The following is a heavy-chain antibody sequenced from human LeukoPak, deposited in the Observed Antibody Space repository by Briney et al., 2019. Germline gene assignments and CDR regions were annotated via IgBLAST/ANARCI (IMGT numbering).Heavy chain of an antibody. CDR1: GFTFSSYA. CDR2: INGDGSST. V-gene: IGHV3-74*01. Sequence: GGSLRLSCAASGFTFSSYAMSWVRQAPGKGLVWVSRINGDGSSTNYADSVKGRFTISRDNAKNTFYLQMNSLRGEDTAVYYCASSGWYNWFDPWGQGTLVTVSS. J-gene: IGHJ5*02. D-gene: IGHD6-19*01. CDR3: ASSGWYNWFDP.